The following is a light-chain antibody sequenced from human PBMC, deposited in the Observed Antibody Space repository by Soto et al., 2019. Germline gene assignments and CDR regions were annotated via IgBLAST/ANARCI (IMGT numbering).Light chain of an antibody. V-gene: IGLV2-23*01. CDR2: EGS. J-gene: IGLJ1*01. CDR3: CSFPGTSTLYV. Sequence: QSALTQPASVSGSPGRSLTISCTGTSSDVGSSNFVSWYQQHPGKAPKLIIYEGSRRPSGVSGRFSGSKSGNAASLTISGLQAEDEADYYCCSFPGTSTLYVFGSGTKLTVL. CDR1: SSDVGSSNF.